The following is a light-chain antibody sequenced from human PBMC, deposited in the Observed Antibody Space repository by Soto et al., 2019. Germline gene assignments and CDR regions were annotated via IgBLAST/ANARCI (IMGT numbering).Light chain of an antibody. CDR3: QHYNSYSEA. Sequence: DIQMTQSPSTLSGSVGDRVTITCRASQTIRSWLAWSQQKPGKAPKLLIYKASTLKSGVPSRFSGSGSGTEFTLTISSLQPDDFATYYCQHYNSYSEAFGQGTKVELK. V-gene: IGKV1-5*03. J-gene: IGKJ1*01. CDR1: QTIRSW. CDR2: KAS.